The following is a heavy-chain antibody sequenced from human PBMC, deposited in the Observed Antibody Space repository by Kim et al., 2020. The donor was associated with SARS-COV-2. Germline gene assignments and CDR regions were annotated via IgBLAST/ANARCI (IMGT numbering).Heavy chain of an antibody. Sequence: GGSLRLSCAASGFSFSTYTMTWVRQAPGKGLEWVSAISGDSDTTYYVDSLKGRFTISRDNSKNTLYLQMKSLRVEDTAVYYCAKRGYSGTYLGAFDIWGQGSMVTVSS. J-gene: IGHJ3*02. CDR2: ISGDSDTT. CDR3: AKRGYSGTYLGAFDI. D-gene: IGHD1-26*01. CDR1: GFSFSTYT. V-gene: IGHV3-23*01.